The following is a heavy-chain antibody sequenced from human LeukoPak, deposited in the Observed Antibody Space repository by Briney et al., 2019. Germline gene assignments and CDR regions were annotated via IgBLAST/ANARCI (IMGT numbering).Heavy chain of an antibody. CDR2: INRDGSST. J-gene: IGHJ6*03. CDR3: ARGDTAMVYYYYYYMDV. Sequence: GGSLRLSCAASGVTSRNSWMHWVRQVPGKGLVWVSRINRDGSSTTYADSVKGRFTISRDNAKNTLYLQMNSLRAEDTAVYYCARGDTAMVYYYYYYMDVWGKGTTVTVSS. V-gene: IGHV3-74*01. D-gene: IGHD5-18*01. CDR1: GVTSRNSW.